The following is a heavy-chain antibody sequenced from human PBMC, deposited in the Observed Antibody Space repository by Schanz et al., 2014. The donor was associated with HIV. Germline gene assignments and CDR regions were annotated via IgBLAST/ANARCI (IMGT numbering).Heavy chain of an antibody. CDR2: LYTGDST. Sequence: QVQLVESGGGVVQPGRSPTLSCAASGFTFSKYGMHWVRQAPGKGLEWVSVLYTGDSTYYTDSVKGRFTISRDISKNTLYLQMNSLRAEDTAVYYCARDRCNGGSCGLGYWGQGTLVTVSS. V-gene: IGHV3-NL1*01. J-gene: IGHJ4*02. CDR3: ARDRCNGGSCGLGY. CDR1: GFTFSKYG. D-gene: IGHD2-15*01.